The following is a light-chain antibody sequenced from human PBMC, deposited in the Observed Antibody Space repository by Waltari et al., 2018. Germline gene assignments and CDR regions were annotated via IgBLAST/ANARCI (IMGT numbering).Light chain of an antibody. J-gene: IGLJ2*01. Sequence: QSALTQPRSVSGSPGQSVTIPCTGTSRDVGGSDYVSWYQHHPGNAPKLMICDVTKRPAGVPDRFSGSKSGNTASLTISGLQAEDEADYYCCSYAGSYTHVVFGGGTKLTVL. CDR2: DVT. V-gene: IGLV2-11*01. CDR1: SRDVGGSDY. CDR3: CSYAGSYTHVV.